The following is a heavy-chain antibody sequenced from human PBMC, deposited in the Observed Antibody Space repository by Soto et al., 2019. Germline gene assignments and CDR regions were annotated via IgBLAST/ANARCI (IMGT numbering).Heavy chain of an antibody. J-gene: IGHJ3*01. D-gene: IGHD1-26*01. CDR3: ARGDDGKSSTFDV. V-gene: IGHV4-61*08. CDR2: ISYTGTT. CDR1: GVSIISGGYY. Sequence: PSETLSLTCTVSGVSIISGGYYWNWLRQPPGKGLEWIGYISYTGTTNYNPSLRSRVTISVDTSKNQFSLNLRSVTAADTAVYYCARGDDGKSSTFDVWGQGTMVTVSS.